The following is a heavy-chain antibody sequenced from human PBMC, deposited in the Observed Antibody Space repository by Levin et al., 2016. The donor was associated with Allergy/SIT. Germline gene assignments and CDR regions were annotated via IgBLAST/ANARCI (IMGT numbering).Heavy chain of an antibody. CDR2: IYYSGST. D-gene: IGHD6-6*01. CDR1: GGSISSGAYY. V-gene: IGHV4-31*03. J-gene: IGHJ4*02. CDR3: ARAEFEYSSSSELSIYFDY. Sequence: SETLSLTCTVSGGSISSGAYYWSWIRQHPGKGLEWIGYIYYSGSTYYNPSLKSRVNISIDKSKNQFSLKLSSVTAADTAVYYCARAEFEYSSSSELSIYFDYWGQGTLVTVSS.